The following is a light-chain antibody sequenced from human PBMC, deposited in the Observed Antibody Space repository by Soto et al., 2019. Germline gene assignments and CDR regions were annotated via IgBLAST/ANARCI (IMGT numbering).Light chain of an antibody. Sequence: DIQMTQSPATLSASVGDRVTITCRASQSVSTWLAWYQQKPGKDPKILIYDASTLGSGVPSRFSGSGSGTEFTLTISSLQPDDFATYYCQQYMISLTFGPGTKVEIK. J-gene: IGKJ3*01. CDR2: DAS. CDR1: QSVSTW. V-gene: IGKV1-5*01. CDR3: QQYMISLT.